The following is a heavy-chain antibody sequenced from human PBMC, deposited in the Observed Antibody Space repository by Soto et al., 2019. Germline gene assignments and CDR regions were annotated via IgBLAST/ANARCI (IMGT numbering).Heavy chain of an antibody. CDR1: GFTFSSYA. D-gene: IGHD3-22*01. J-gene: IGHJ4*02. CDR3: AKDFREDYYDSSGYYGPFDY. Sequence: GGSLRLSCAASGFTFSSYAMSWVRQAPGKGLEWVSAISGSGGSTYYADSVKGRFTISRDNSKNTLYLQMNSLRAEDTAVYYCAKDFREDYYDSSGYYGPFDYWGQGTLVTVSS. CDR2: ISGSGGST. V-gene: IGHV3-23*01.